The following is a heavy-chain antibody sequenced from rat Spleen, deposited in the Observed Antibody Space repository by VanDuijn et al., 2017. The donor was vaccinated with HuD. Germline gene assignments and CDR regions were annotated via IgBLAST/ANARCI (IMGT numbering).Heavy chain of an antibody. CDR1: GFSLISYS. J-gene: IGHJ3*01. CDR3: TRSYGGYTSNWFPY. V-gene: IGHV2-15*01. Sequence: QVQLKESGPGLVQPSQTLSLTCTVSGFSLISYSVNWVRQPPGKGLEWIGGIWGGESTDYNSALKSRLSISRDASKSQVLLKMSGLQTNDTSIYFCTRSYGGYTSNWFPYWGQGTLVTVSS. D-gene: IGHD1-11*01. CDR2: IWGGEST.